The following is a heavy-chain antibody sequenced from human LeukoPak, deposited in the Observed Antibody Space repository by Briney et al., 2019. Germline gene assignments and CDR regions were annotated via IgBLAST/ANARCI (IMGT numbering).Heavy chain of an antibody. CDR3: ARGTMVQGLDY. Sequence: SETLSLTCAVYGGSFSGYYWSWIRQPPGKGLEWIGEINHSGSTNYNPSLKSRVTISVDTSKNQFSPKLSSVTAADTAVYYCARGTMVQGLDYWGQGTLVTVSS. V-gene: IGHV4-34*01. J-gene: IGHJ4*02. CDR2: INHSGST. CDR1: GGSFSGYY. D-gene: IGHD3-10*01.